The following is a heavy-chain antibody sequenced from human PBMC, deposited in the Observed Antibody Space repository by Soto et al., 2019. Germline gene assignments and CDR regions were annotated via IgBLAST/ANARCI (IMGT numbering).Heavy chain of an antibody. J-gene: IGHJ6*03. CDR2: IRSKANSYAT. D-gene: IGHD2-2*01. V-gene: IGHV3-73*01. CDR1: GFTFSGSA. CDR3: TRLPPIVVVPAAATYYYYMDV. Sequence: GGSLRLSCAASGFTFSGSAMHWVRQASGKGLEWVGRIRSKANSYATAYAASVKGRFTISRDDSKNTAYLQMNSLKTEETAVYYCTRLPPIVVVPAAATYYYYMDVWGKGTTVTVSS.